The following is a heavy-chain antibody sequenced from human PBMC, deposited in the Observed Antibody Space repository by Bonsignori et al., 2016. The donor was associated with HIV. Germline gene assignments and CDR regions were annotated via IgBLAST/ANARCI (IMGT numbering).Heavy chain of an antibody. V-gene: IGHV3-48*03. CDR2: ISSSGSTI. CDR3: ARLAYCGGDCSDAPYDY. Sequence: VRQAPGKGLEWVSYISSSGSTIYYADSVKGRFTISRDNAKNSLYLQMNSLRAEDTAVYYCARLAYCGGDCSDAPYDYWGQGTLVTVSS. J-gene: IGHJ4*02. D-gene: IGHD2-21*01.